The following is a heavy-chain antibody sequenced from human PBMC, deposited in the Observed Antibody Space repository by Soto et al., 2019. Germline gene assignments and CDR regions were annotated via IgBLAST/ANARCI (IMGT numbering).Heavy chain of an antibody. CDR2: ISGTGTTT. D-gene: IGHD2-8*01. CDR3: VKAVYLLDFDY. Sequence: GGSLRPSCAASGFTFSSYAMTWVRQAPGKGLGWVSTISGTGTTTYYADSVKGRFTISRDNSKNTLYLQMNSLRTEDTAVYYCVKAVYLLDFDYWGQGTLVTVSS. CDR1: GFTFSSYA. V-gene: IGHV3-23*01. J-gene: IGHJ4*02.